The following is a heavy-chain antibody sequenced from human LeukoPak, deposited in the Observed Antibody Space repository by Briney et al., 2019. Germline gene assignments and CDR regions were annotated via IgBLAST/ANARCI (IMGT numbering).Heavy chain of an antibody. J-gene: IGHJ4*02. CDR2: INHSGST. Sequence: SETLSLTCAVYGGSFSGYYWSWIRQPPGKGLEWIGEINHSGSTNYNPSLKSRVTISVDTSKNQFSLKLSSVTAADTAVYYCARGFYDYVWGSYRSRLVMRFDYWGQGTLVTVSS. CDR3: ARGFYDYVWGSYRSRLVMRFDY. CDR1: GGSFSGYY. D-gene: IGHD3-16*02. V-gene: IGHV4-34*01.